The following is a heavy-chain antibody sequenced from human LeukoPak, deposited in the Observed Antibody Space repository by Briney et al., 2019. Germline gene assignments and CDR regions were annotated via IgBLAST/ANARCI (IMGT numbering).Heavy chain of an antibody. D-gene: IGHD3-10*01. Sequence: ASVKVSCKASGGTFSSYAISWVRQAPGHGLELVGAITPIFGTPNYVEKFQGRVTISADESTSTAYMELSSLTSEDTAVYYCTSPLFKARVFGGNYYGSGTNAGFDPWGQGTLVTVSS. J-gene: IGHJ5*02. CDR3: TSPLFKARVFGGNYYGSGTNAGFDP. CDR2: ITPIFGTP. V-gene: IGHV1-69*13. CDR1: GGTFSSYA.